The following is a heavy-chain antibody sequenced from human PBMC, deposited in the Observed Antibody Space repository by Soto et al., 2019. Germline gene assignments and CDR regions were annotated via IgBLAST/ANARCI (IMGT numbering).Heavy chain of an antibody. CDR3: ARSYDSSCYYRFDS. V-gene: IGHV3-30-3*01. D-gene: IGHD3-22*01. Sequence: GVSLRLSCLASGFTFGNYAMHWVRQAPGKGLEWVVVMSYDGSNKYYADSVKGRFTISRDNSRSTLYQQMNSLSAEDSALYYCARSYDSSCYYRFDSWGQGTLVTVSS. CDR2: MSYDGSNK. J-gene: IGHJ4*02. CDR1: GFTFGNYA.